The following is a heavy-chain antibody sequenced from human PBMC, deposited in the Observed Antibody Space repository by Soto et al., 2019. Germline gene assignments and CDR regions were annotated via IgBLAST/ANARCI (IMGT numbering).Heavy chain of an antibody. CDR3: ARGKDSSSLNLVVDYYYYGMDV. D-gene: IGHD6-6*01. CDR1: GGTFSSYA. J-gene: IGHJ6*02. CDR2: IIPIFGTA. Sequence: ASVKVSCKASGGTFSSYAISWVRQAPGQGLEWMGGIIPIFGTANYAQKFQGRVTITADESTSTAYMELSSLRSEDTAVYYCARGKDSSSLNLVVDYYYYGMDVWGQGTTVTVSS. V-gene: IGHV1-69*13.